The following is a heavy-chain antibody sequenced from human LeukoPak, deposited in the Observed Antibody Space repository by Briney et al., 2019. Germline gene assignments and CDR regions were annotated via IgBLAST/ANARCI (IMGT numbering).Heavy chain of an antibody. CDR3: ASVLGYCTNGVCSPLGPGAFDI. D-gene: IGHD2-8*01. Sequence: AVKVSCKACGGTFSSYAISGVRQAPGQGREWMGGIIPMFGTANYVQRFRGRVTLTAEESPRTAYMELSSLRAEDTAVYYCASVLGYCTNGVCSPLGPGAFDIWGQGTMVTVSS. CDR2: IIPMFGTA. CDR1: GGTFSSYA. V-gene: IGHV1-69*01. J-gene: IGHJ3*02.